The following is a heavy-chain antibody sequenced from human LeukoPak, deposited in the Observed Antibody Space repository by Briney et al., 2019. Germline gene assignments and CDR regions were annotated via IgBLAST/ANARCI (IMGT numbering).Heavy chain of an antibody. V-gene: IGHV3-7*01. D-gene: IGHD6-13*01. CDR1: GFSFTTYW. J-gene: IGHJ4*02. CDR3: ARDPGSSSFDY. Sequence: GGSLRLSCTASGFSFTTYWMSWVRQAPGKGLEWVANIKQDGSEKYYVDSVRGRFAISRDNAKNSLFLQMNTLRVEDTAVYYCARDPGSSSFDYWGQGTLVTVSS. CDR2: IKQDGSEK.